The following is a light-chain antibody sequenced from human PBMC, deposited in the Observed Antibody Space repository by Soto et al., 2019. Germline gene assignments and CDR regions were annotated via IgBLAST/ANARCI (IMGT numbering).Light chain of an antibody. CDR1: RSDVGAYNY. CDR2: DVS. CDR3: SSHTTSSTQV. V-gene: IGLV2-14*03. J-gene: IGLJ1*01. Sequence: QSSLTQPSSVYGSPGQSITISCSGTRSDVGAYNYVSWYQQHPGKAPKLMIYDVSNRPSGVSNRFSGSKSGNAASLIISGLQAEDEADYYCSSHTTSSTQVFGTGTKVTVL.